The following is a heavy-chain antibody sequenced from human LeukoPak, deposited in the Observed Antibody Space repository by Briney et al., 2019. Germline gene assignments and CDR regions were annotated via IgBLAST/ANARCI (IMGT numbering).Heavy chain of an antibody. D-gene: IGHD6-13*01. CDR1: GFTFSNYW. V-gene: IGHV3-7*01. CDR3: ARDQRRLVRYYYYYIDV. CDR2: IKEDGSEE. Sequence: PGGSLRLSCSASGFTFSNYWMSWVRQAPGKGLEWLANIKEDGSEEYYVDSVKGRFTISRDNAKNSLYLQMNSLRAEDTALYYCARDQRRLVRYYYYYIDVWGKGTTVTVSS. J-gene: IGHJ6*03.